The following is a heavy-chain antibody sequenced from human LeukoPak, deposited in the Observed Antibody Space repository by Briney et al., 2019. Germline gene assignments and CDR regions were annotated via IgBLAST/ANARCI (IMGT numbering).Heavy chain of an antibody. CDR3: AKDRAYHYDSSGYYPEAFDI. Sequence: GGSLRFSCAASGFTFSSYAMSCVRQAPGKGLEWVSALSGSGGSTYYADSVKGRFTISRDNSKNTLYLQMNSLRAEDTAVYYCAKDRAYHYDSSGYYPEAFDIWGQGTMVTVSS. V-gene: IGHV3-23*01. CDR2: LSGSGGST. J-gene: IGHJ3*02. D-gene: IGHD3-22*01. CDR1: GFTFSSYA.